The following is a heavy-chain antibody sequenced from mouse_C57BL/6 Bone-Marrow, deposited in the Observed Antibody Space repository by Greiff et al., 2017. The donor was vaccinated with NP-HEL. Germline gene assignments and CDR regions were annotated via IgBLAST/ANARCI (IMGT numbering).Heavy chain of an antibody. CDR3: ARDRGYYGSSVDYFDY. CDR1: GYTFTSYW. J-gene: IGHJ2*01. D-gene: IGHD1-1*01. V-gene: IGHV1-69*01. Sequence: QVQLQQPGAELVMPGASVKLSCKASGYTFTSYWMHWVKQRPGQGLEWIGEIDPSDSYTNYNQKFKGKSTLTVDKSSSTAYMQLSSLTSEDSAVYYCARDRGYYGSSVDYFDYWGQGTTLTVSS. CDR2: IDPSDSYT.